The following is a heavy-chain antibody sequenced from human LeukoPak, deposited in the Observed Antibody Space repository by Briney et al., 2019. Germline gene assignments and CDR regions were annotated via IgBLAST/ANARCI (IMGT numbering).Heavy chain of an antibody. CDR2: INWNGGST. Sequence: PGGSLRLSCAASGFTFDDYGMSWVRQAPGKGLEWVSGINWNGGSTGYADSVKGRFTISRDNAKNSLYLQMNSLRAEDTALYYCARSGGGGIAAAADVWGKGTTVTVSS. V-gene: IGHV3-20*04. CDR3: ARSGGGGIAAAADV. J-gene: IGHJ6*04. CDR1: GFTFDDYG. D-gene: IGHD6-13*01.